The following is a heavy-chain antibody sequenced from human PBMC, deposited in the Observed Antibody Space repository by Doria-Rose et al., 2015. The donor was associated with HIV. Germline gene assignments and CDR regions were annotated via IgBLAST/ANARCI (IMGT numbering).Heavy chain of an antibody. D-gene: IGHD6-13*01. Sequence: ESGPVLVKPTETLTLTCTVSGVSLSSPGMGVSWIRQPPGKALEWLANIFSDDERSYKTSRESRLTISRGTSKSQVVLTMTDMDPVDTATYYCARIKSSRWYHKYYFDFWGQGTLVIVSA. CDR2: IFSDDER. CDR1: GVSLSSPGMG. J-gene: IGHJ4*02. CDR3: ARIKSSRWYHKYYFDF. V-gene: IGHV2-26*01.